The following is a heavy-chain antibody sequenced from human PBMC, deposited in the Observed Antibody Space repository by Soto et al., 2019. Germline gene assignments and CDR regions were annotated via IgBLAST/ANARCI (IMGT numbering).Heavy chain of an antibody. CDR3: ARDIAAHLNYFDY. Sequence: PGGSLRLSCAASGFTFSSYGMHWFRQAPGKGLEWVAVIWYDGSNKYYADSVKGRFTISRDNSKNTLYLQMNSLRAEDTAVYYCARDIAAHLNYFDYWGQGTLVTVSS. CDR2: IWYDGSNK. CDR1: GFTFSSYG. D-gene: IGHD6-13*01. V-gene: IGHV3-33*01. J-gene: IGHJ4*02.